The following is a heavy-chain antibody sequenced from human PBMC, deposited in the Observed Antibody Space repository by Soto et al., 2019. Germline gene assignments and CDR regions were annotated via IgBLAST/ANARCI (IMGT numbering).Heavy chain of an antibody. CDR2: INGDGRIT. V-gene: IGHV3-74*01. Sequence: EVQLVESGGGLVQPGGSLRLSCVASGFTFSNYWMHWVRQAPGKGLVWVSRINGDGRITSHADSVKGRFTISRDNAKNTLYLQMNSLRTEDTAVYYCATGSVNRVTALDPWGQGTLVIVSS. J-gene: IGHJ5*02. CDR1: GFTFSNYW. CDR3: ATGSVNRVTALDP. D-gene: IGHD3-10*01.